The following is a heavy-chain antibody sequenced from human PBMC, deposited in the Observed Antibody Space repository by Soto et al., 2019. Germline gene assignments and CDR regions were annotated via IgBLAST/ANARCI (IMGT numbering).Heavy chain of an antibody. CDR3: ARAREGSGYCSSTSCLTVDY. Sequence: SETLSLSCAVYGGSFSGYYWSWIRQPPGKGLEWIGEINHSGSTNYNPSLKSRVTISVDTSKNQFSLKLSSVTAADTAVYYCARAREGSGYCSSTSCLTVDYWGQGTLVTVSS. D-gene: IGHD2-2*03. V-gene: IGHV4-34*01. CDR1: GGSFSGYY. CDR2: INHSGST. J-gene: IGHJ4*02.